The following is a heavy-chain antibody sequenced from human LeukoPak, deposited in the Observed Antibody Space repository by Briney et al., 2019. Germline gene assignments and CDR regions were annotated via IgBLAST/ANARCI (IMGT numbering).Heavy chain of an antibody. CDR2: ISGSGGTT. J-gene: IGHJ4*02. CDR1: GFTFNNYA. Sequence: PGGSLRLSCAASGFTFNNYAMTWVRQAPGKGLEWVSAISGSGGTTYYADSVKGRFTSSRDNSKNMLYLQMNSLRAEDTAVYYCAKGGGYGSGTYSEDWGQGILVTVSS. D-gene: IGHD3-10*01. CDR3: AKGGGYGSGTYSED. V-gene: IGHV3-23*01.